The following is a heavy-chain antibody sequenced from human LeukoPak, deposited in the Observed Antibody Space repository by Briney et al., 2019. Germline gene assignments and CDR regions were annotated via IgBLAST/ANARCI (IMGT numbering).Heavy chain of an antibody. CDR3: ARESYDAFDI. Sequence: SGGSLRLSCAASGFTFSSYAMHWVRQAPGKGLEWVAVISYDGSNKYYADSVKGRFTISRDNSKNTLYLQMNGLRAEDTAVYYCARESYDAFDIWGQGTMVTVSS. V-gene: IGHV3-30-3*01. CDR2: ISYDGSNK. CDR1: GFTFSSYA. J-gene: IGHJ3*02.